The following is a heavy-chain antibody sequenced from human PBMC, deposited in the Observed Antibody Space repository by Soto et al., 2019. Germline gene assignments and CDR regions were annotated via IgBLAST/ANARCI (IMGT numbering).Heavy chain of an antibody. Sequence: ASVKVSCKASGGTFSSYAISWVRQAPGQGLEWMGGIIPIFGTANYAQKFQGRVTITADESTSTAYMELSSLRSEDTAVYYCARRPYGRLYYYYYGMDVWGQGTTVTVSS. CDR1: GGTFSSYA. J-gene: IGHJ6*02. D-gene: IGHD1-26*01. CDR2: IIPIFGTA. V-gene: IGHV1-69*13. CDR3: ARRPYGRLYYYYYGMDV.